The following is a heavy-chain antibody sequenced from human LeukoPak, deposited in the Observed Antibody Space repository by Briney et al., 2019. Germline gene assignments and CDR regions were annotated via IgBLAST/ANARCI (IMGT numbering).Heavy chain of an antibody. CDR3: ARGRDSSGYYSQAYYYYYMDV. J-gene: IGHJ6*03. CDR2: IKQNGSDK. Sequence: WGSLRLSCAASGVTISSYCKSWVRQAAGEGLEWVANIKQNGSDKYYADSVKGRFTISRDNAKNSLYLQMNILRAGDTAVYYCARGRDSSGYYSQAYYYYYMDVWGKGTTVTASS. D-gene: IGHD3-22*01. CDR1: GVTISSYC. V-gene: IGHV3-7*04.